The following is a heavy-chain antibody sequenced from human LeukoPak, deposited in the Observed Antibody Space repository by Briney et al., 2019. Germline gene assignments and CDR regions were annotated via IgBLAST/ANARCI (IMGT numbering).Heavy chain of an antibody. CDR2: VSDDGTTT. CDR1: GFTFSSHG. J-gene: IGHJ4*02. D-gene: IGHD1-26*01. CDR3: TREGVTGSRTKEGASGSRYCFDY. Sequence: PGRSLSLSCAASGFTFSSHGVHWVRQAPGKGLEWVAVVSDDGTTTYYADSVKGRFTISRDNSKNALYLQMNSLRSEDTAVYFCTREGVTGSRTKEGASGSRYCFDYWGQGTLVTVSS. V-gene: IGHV3-30*03.